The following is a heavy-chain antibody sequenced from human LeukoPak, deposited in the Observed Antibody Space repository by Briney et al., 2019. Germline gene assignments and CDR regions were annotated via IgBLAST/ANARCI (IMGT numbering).Heavy chain of an antibody. D-gene: IGHD3-16*01. J-gene: IGHJ4*02. CDR3: VRDFAFGFCNTTTCRYPFDS. CDR2: MSTISTYI. Sequence: PGGSLRLSCAASGLNFRGYNMNWVRQAPGKGLEWVSSMSTISTYIYYADSIKGRFTISRDNARSFLYLQMDSLRAEDTAVYYCVRDFAFGFCNTTTCRYPFDSWGQGTLVTVSS. V-gene: IGHV3-21*06. CDR1: GLNFRGYN.